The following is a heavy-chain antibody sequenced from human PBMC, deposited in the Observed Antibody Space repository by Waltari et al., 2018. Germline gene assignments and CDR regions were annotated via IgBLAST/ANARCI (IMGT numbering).Heavy chain of an antibody. D-gene: IGHD3-10*01. CDR1: GGSISSGDYY. J-gene: IGHJ2*01. CDR2: IYYSGST. V-gene: IGHV4-30-4*08. Sequence: QVQLQESGPGLVKPSQTLSLTCTVSGGSISSGDYYWSWIRPPPGKGLEWIGYIYYSGSTYYNPSLKSRVTISVDTSKNQFSLKLSSVTAADTAVYYCARVDGSGSYTIYWYFDLWGRGTLVTVSS. CDR3: ARVDGSGSYTIYWYFDL.